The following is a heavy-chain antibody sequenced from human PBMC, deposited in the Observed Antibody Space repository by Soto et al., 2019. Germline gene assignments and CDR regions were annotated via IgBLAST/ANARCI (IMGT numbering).Heavy chain of an antibody. CDR2: IIPIFGTA. Sequence: QVQLVQSGAEVKKPGSSVKVSCKASGGTFSSYAISWVRQAPGQGLEWMGGIIPIFGTANYAQNFQGRVTITADESTSTAYMELSSLRSEDTAVYYCARDRFTMVRGGQGYYYYYGMDVWGQGTTVTVSS. V-gene: IGHV1-69*12. J-gene: IGHJ6*02. CDR3: ARDRFTMVRGGQGYYYYYGMDV. D-gene: IGHD3-10*01. CDR1: GGTFSSYA.